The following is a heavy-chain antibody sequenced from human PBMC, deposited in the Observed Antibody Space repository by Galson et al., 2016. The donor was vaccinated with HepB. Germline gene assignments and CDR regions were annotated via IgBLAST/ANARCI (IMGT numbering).Heavy chain of an antibody. CDR3: ARSLGHCSSNSCAEFDF. D-gene: IGHD2-2*01. Sequence: SETLSLTCTVSGDSISSQYWTWIRQPAGRGPEWIGRIRTSGRLNYHPSLKSRVSMSIDTSNNQFSLRLSSVTAADTAVYFCARSLGHCSSNSCAEFDFWGQGTLVSVSS. CDR1: GDSISSQY. CDR2: IRTSGRL. V-gene: IGHV4-4*07. J-gene: IGHJ4*02.